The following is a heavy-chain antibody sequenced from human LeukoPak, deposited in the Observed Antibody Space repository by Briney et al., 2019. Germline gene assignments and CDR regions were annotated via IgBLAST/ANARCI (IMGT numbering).Heavy chain of an antibody. CDR2: VYYSGST. Sequence: SETLSLTCTVSGGSISSHYWSWIRQPPGKGLEWIGYVYYSGSTSYSPSLKSRVTISVDTSKNQFSLKLSSVTAADTAVYYCAREFRSGGSCHFDYWGQGTLVTVSS. D-gene: IGHD2-15*01. V-gene: IGHV4-59*11. CDR3: AREFRSGGSCHFDY. CDR1: GGSISSHY. J-gene: IGHJ4*02.